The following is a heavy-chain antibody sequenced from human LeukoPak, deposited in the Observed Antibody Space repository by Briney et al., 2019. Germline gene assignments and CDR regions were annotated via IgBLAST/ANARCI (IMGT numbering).Heavy chain of an antibody. CDR2: INPNSGGT. V-gene: IGHV1-2*02. J-gene: IGHJ5*02. CDR1: GHTFTGYY. Sequence: ASVKVSCKASGHTFTGYYMHWVRQAPGQGLEWMGWINPNSGGTNYAQKFQGRVTMTRDTSISTAYMELSRLRSDDTAVYYCAREVAAAGTNWFDPWGQGTLVTVSS. D-gene: IGHD6-13*01. CDR3: AREVAAAGTNWFDP.